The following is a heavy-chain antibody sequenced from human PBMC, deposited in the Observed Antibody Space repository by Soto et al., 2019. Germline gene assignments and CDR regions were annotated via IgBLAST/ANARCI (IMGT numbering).Heavy chain of an antibody. CDR3: ARATYYYGSGSYYHLFDY. Sequence: PSETLSLTCTVSGGSISSGDYYWSWIRQHPGKGLEWIGYIYYSGSTYYNPSLKSRVTISVDTSKNQFSLKLSSVTAADTAVYYCARATYYYGSGSYYHLFDYWGQGTLVTVSS. D-gene: IGHD3-10*01. CDR2: IYYSGST. J-gene: IGHJ4*02. CDR1: GGSISSGDYY. V-gene: IGHV4-31*03.